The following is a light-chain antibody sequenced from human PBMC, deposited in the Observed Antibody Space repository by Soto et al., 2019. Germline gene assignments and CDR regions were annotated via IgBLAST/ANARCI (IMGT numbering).Light chain of an antibody. CDR2: EVS. J-gene: IGLJ2*01. CDR1: SSDVGGYNY. Sequence: QSALTQPPSASGSPGQSVPISCTGTSSDVGGYNYVSWYQQHPGKAPKLMIYEVSKRPSAVPDRFSGSKSGNTASLTVYGLPAEDEAHYYCSSYAGSNNVVFGGGTKLTVL. V-gene: IGLV2-8*01. CDR3: SSYAGSNNVV.